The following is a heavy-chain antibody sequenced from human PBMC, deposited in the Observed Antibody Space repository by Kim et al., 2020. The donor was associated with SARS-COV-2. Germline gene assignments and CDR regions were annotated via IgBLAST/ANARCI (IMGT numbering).Heavy chain of an antibody. J-gene: IGHJ4*02. Sequence: SETLSLTCTVSGGSISSSTHNWGWIRQPPGMGLEWIGSIYYGDNNYDNPSLKSRITKSVDTSRNQFSLKLSYVSAADTAVYYCAAAGSVSRHTCFDLWGQGTLVTVSS. CDR2: IYYGDNN. V-gene: IGHV4-39*01. CDR3: AAAGSVSRHTCFDL. D-gene: IGHD3-10*01. CDR1: GGSISSSTHN.